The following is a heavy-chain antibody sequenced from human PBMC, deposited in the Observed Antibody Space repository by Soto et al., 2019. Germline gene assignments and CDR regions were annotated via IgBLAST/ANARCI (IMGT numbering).Heavy chain of an antibody. D-gene: IGHD1-1*01. J-gene: IGHJ6*02. CDR1: GGPFSSYA. CDR3: ARAPVGYHRSYYYCGMDV. CDR2: TIPIFGTA. V-gene: IGHV1-69*13. Sequence: SVKVSCKASGGPFSSYAISSVRQPPGQGLEWMGGTIPIFGTANYAQKFQGRGTITADESTSTAYMEMSSLRSEDTAVYYCARAPVGYHRSYYYCGMDVWGQGTTVTVSS.